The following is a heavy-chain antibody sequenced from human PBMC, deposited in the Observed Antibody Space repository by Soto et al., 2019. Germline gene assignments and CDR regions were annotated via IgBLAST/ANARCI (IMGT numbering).Heavy chain of an antibody. Sequence: EVQLVESGGGLVQPGGSLRLSCIASGVTVSNNYMTWVRQAPGQGLEWVSNMYSGGGTYYTDSVKSRFTISRDSSTNTLQLRMNNVRAEDTAVYYCARDPGVNWAWGKGTTVTVSS. V-gene: IGHV3-66*01. CDR1: GVTVSNNY. CDR3: ARDPGVNWA. D-gene: IGHD2-8*01. J-gene: IGHJ6*04. CDR2: MYSGGGT.